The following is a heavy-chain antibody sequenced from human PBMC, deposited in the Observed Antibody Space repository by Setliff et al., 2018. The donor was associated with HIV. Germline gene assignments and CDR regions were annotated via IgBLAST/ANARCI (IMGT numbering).Heavy chain of an antibody. J-gene: IGHJ4*02. D-gene: IGHD6-19*01. CDR2: VYHSGGT. CDR1: GGSISNSAYY. CDR3: TRRFEKWLAFDY. Sequence: ASETLSLTCTVSGGSISNSAYYWAWIRQSPGKGLEWIGNVYHSGGTDYNPSLRSRVTISVDTSTNQFSLNLASVTAADTAVYYCTRRFEKWLAFDYWGQGTLVTVSS. V-gene: IGHV4-39*01.